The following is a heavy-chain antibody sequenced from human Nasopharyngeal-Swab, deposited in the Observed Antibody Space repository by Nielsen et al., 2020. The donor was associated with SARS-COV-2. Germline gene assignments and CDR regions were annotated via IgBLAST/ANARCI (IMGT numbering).Heavy chain of an antibody. D-gene: IGHD4-17*01. V-gene: IGHV4-39*01. J-gene: IGHJ6*02. CDR1: GCSISSSSYY. CDR2: IYYSGST. Sequence: SETLSLTCTVSGCSISSSSYYWCWIRQPPGKGLEWIGSIYYSGSTYYNPSLKSRVTISVDTSKNQFSLKLSSVTAAETAVYYCARHRGLRSYYYGMDVWGQGTTVTVSS. CDR3: ARHRGLRSYYYGMDV.